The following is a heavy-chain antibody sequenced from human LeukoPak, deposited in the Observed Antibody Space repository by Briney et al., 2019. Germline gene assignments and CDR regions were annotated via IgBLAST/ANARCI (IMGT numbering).Heavy chain of an antibody. CDR1: GYTLTELS. J-gene: IGHJ4*02. D-gene: IGHD3-9*01. Sequence: GASVKVSCKVSGYTLTELSMHWVRQAPGKGLEWMGGFDPEDGETIYAQKFQGRVTMTEDTSTDTAYMELSSLRSEDTAVYYCATVVHYDMGGGEGAVFDYWGQGTLVTVSS. CDR2: FDPEDGET. V-gene: IGHV1-24*01. CDR3: ATVVHYDMGGGEGAVFDY.